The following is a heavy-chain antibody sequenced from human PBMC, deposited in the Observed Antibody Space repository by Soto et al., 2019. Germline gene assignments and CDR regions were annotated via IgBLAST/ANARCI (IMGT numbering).Heavy chain of an antibody. J-gene: IGHJ5*02. V-gene: IGHV4-59*08. CDR3: ARGGGMVGGVIGWFAP. D-gene: IGHD3-10*01. Sequence: PSETLSLTCTVSGGSISSYYWSWIRQPPGKGLEWIGYIYYSGSTNYNPSLKSRVTISVDTSKNQFSLKLSSVTAADTAGDYCARGGGMVGGVIGWFAPGGQGTLVTVPS. CDR1: GGSISSYY. CDR2: IYYSGST.